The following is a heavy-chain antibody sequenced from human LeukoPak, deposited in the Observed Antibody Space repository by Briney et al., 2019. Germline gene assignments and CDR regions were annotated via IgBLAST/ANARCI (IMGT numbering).Heavy chain of an antibody. J-gene: IGHJ3*02. CDR2: IYYSGST. CDR1: GGSISSYY. CDR3: ARARKWPYAFDI. D-gene: IGHD1-14*01. Sequence: SETLSLTCTVSGGSISSYYWSWIRQPPGKGLEWIGYIYYSGSTNYNPSLKSRVTISVDTSKNQFSLKLSSVTAADTAVYYSARARKWPYAFDIWGQGTMVTVSS. V-gene: IGHV4-59*01.